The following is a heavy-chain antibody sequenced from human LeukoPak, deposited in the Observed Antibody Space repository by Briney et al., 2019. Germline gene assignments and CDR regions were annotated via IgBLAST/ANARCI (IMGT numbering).Heavy chain of an antibody. J-gene: IGHJ5*02. D-gene: IGHD6-19*01. V-gene: IGHV1-2*02. Sequence: ASVKVSCKASGYTFTGYYMHWVRQAPGQGLEWMGWINPNSGGTNYAQKFQGRVTMTRDTSISTAYMELSRLRSDDTAVYYCARDLGSGGWDNWFDPWGQGTLVTVSS. CDR2: INPNSGGT. CDR3: ARDLGSGGWDNWFDP. CDR1: GYTFTGYY.